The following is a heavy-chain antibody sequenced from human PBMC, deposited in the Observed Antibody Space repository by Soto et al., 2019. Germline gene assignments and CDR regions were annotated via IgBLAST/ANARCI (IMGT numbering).Heavy chain of an antibody. J-gene: IGHJ6*02. V-gene: IGHV1-3*01. D-gene: IGHD6-19*01. Sequence: ASVKVSCKASGYTFTSYAMHWVRQAPGQGLEWMGWINAGNGNTKYSQKFQGRVTITRDTSASTAYMELSSLRSEDTAVYYCATSAVAGTFNGMDVWGQGTTVTVSS. CDR1: GYTFTSYA. CDR2: INAGNGNT. CDR3: ATSAVAGTFNGMDV.